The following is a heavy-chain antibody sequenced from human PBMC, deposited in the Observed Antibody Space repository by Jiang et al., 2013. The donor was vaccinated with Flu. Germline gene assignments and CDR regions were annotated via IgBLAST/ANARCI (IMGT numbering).Heavy chain of an antibody. V-gene: IGHV1-46*03. CDR3: AGRVDYYDSSGYYPKQRNYYYYGMDV. D-gene: IGHD3-22*01. CDR2: INPSGGST. CDR1: GYTFTSYY. J-gene: IGHJ6*02. Sequence: SGAEVKKPGASVKVSCKASGYTFTSYYMHWVRQAPGQGLEWMGIINPSGGSTSYAQKFQGRVTMTRDTSTSTVYMELSSLRSEDTAVYYCAGRVDYYDSSGYYPKQRNYYYYGMDVWGQGTTVTVSS.